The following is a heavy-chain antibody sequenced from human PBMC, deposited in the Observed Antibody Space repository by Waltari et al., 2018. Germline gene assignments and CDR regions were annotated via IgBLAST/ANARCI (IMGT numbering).Heavy chain of an antibody. Sequence: QLQLQESGPGLVKPSETLSLNCTVSGGSISTNYNGGWLRQPPGKGLEWMGNMQYRGSTFYNPSLESRVTISLDTWKNQFSLRLSSVGAADTAVYFCGRIAFGDEGGYFQYWGQGTLVTVSS. V-gene: IGHV4-39*01. CDR2: MQYRGST. J-gene: IGHJ1*01. CDR1: GGSISTNYN. D-gene: IGHD4-17*01. CDR3: GRIAFGDEGGYFQY.